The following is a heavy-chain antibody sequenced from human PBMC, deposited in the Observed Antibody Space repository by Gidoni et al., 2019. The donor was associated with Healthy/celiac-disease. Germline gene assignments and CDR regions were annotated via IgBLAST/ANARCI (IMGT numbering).Heavy chain of an antibody. D-gene: IGHD2-15*01. CDR2: IYSGVST. J-gene: IGHJ4*02. CDR1: GFTVSSNY. V-gene: IGHV3-66*02. CDR3: ARGGYCSGGSCYSGDY. Sequence: EVQLVESGGGLVQPGGSLRLSCAASGFTVSSNYMSWVRQAPGKGLECVSAIYSGVSTYYADSVKGRFTISRDNSKNTLYLQMNSLRAEDTAVYYCARGGYCSGGSCYSGDYWGQGTLVTVSS.